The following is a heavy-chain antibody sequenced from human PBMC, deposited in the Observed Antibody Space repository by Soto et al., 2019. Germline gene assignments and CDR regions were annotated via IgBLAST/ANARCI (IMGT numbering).Heavy chain of an antibody. Sequence: GGSLRLSCAASGFTFSSYGMHWVRQAPGKGLEWVAVIWYDGSNKYYADSVKGRFTISRDNSKNTLYLQMNSLRAEDTAVYYCARDRDIVVVPAAIRGMDVWGQGTTVTVSS. J-gene: IGHJ6*02. D-gene: IGHD2-2*02. CDR1: GFTFSSYG. V-gene: IGHV3-33*01. CDR2: IWYDGSNK. CDR3: ARDRDIVVVPAAIRGMDV.